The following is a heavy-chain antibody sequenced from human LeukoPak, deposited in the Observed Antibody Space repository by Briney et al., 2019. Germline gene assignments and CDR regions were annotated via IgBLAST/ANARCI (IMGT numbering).Heavy chain of an antibody. D-gene: IGHD2-21*02. Sequence: GGSLRLSCAASGFTFSDYYMSWIRQAPGKGLEWVAVISYDGSNKYYADSVKGRFTISRDNSKNTLYLQMNSLRAEDTAVYYCARARGGIYGGDRLVYHDAFDIWGQGTMVTVSS. J-gene: IGHJ3*02. CDR1: GFTFSDYY. CDR2: ISYDGSNK. CDR3: ARARGGIYGGDRLVYHDAFDI. V-gene: IGHV3-30-3*01.